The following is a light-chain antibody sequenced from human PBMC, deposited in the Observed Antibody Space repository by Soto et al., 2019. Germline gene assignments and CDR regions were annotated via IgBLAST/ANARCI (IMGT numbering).Light chain of an antibody. V-gene: IGLV2-14*02. CDR3: CSYTTSNTRQIV. Sequence: QSVLSQPASVSGSPGQSITISCTGTSSDVGSNNLVSWYQRHPGKAPKFMIYDVSNRPSGVSNRFSGSKSGNTASLTISGLQAEDEADYYCCSYTTSNTRQIVFGTGTKVTVL. CDR1: SSDVGSNNL. CDR2: DVS. J-gene: IGLJ1*01.